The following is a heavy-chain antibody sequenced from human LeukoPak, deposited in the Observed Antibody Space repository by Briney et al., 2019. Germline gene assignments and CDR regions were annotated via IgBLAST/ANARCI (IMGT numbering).Heavy chain of an antibody. CDR3: ACVVRGAFDI. J-gene: IGHJ3*02. V-gene: IGHV1-46*03. CDR2: INPSGGST. CDR1: GFTFTSYY. D-gene: IGHD2-21*01. Sequence: ASVKVSCKASGFTFTSYYMHWVRQAPGQGLEWMGIINPSGGSTSYPQKFQGRVTITRDTATSTVYMELSSVRSEDTAVYYCACVVRGAFDIWGQGTLVSVSS.